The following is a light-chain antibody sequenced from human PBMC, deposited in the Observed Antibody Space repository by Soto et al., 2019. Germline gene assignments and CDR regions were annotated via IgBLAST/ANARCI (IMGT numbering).Light chain of an antibody. J-gene: IGKJ1*01. CDR2: DAS. CDR3: QQRSNLPPT. CDR1: QSVSSY. Sequence: EIVLTQSPATLSLSPGERATLSCRASQSVSSYLAWYQQKPGQAPRLLIYDASNRATGIPARFSGSGSGTDVTLTISSLEPEDFAVYYCQQRSNLPPTFGQGTKVEIK. V-gene: IGKV3-11*01.